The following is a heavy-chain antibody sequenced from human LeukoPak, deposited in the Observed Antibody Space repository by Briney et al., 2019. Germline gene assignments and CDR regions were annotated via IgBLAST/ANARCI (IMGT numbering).Heavy chain of an antibody. V-gene: IGHV4-34*01. D-gene: IGHD3-9*01. CDR1: GGSFSGYY. Sequence: SETLSLTCAVYGGSFSGYYWSWIRQPPGKGLEWIGEINHSGSTNYNPSLKSRVTISVDTSKNQFSLKLSSVTAADTAVYYCARARKHYDILTGYYIRAYCFDYWGQGTLVTVSS. CDR3: ARARKHYDILTGYYIRAYCFDY. J-gene: IGHJ4*02. CDR2: INHSGST.